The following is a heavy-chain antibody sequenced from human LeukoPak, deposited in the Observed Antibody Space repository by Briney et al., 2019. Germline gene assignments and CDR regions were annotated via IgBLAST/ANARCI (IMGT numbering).Heavy chain of an antibody. CDR3: ASSSNGWYYFDY. V-gene: IGHV3-30*04. CDR2: ISYDGSNK. Sequence: GGSLRLSCAASGFTFSSYAMHWVRQAPGKGLEWVAVISYDGSNKYYADSVKGRFTISRDNSKNTLYLQMNSLRAEDTAVYYCASSSNGWYYFDYWGQGILVTVSS. CDR1: GFTFSSYA. J-gene: IGHJ4*02. D-gene: IGHD6-19*01.